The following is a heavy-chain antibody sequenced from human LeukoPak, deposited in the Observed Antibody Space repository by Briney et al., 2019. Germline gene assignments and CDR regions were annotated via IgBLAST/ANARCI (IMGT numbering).Heavy chain of an antibody. CDR1: GFTFSDHY. Sequence: GGSLRLSCAASGFTFSDHYMSWIRQAPGKGLEWISYISFSHHTNYADSVKGRFTISRDGARNSLFLQMNSLRAEDTAVYYCAREHSSVSSESKGYDLWGQGTLVTVSS. J-gene: IGHJ5*02. D-gene: IGHD6-19*01. CDR2: ISFSHHT. CDR3: AREHSSVSSESKGYDL. V-gene: IGHV3-11*06.